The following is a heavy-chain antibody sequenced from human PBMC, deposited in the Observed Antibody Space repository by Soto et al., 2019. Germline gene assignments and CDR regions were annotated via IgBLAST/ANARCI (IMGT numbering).Heavy chain of an antibody. V-gene: IGHV1-2*07. CDR2: IKPNSGET. CDR3: ARQITSPIGVWSGSLHFDH. D-gene: IGHD3-3*01. Sequence: QVQLVQSGAELRTPGASVKVSCKASGYTFSDWYIHWVRQAPGQGLEWMGWIKPNSGETMFAHKFRGVVSLTTDTSVSTAYMEVSNLRSDDTAVYFCARQITSPIGVWSGSLHFDHWGQGTLVTVSS. CDR1: GYTFSDWY. J-gene: IGHJ4*02.